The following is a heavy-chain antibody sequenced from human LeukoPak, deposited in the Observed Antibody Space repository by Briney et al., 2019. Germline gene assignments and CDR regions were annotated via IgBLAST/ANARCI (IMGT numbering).Heavy chain of an antibody. V-gene: IGHV3-23*01. CDR1: GFTFSSSG. CDR3: ARDPNWGSGY. J-gene: IGHJ4*02. CDR2: IGTSGGDI. D-gene: IGHD7-27*01. Sequence: GGSLRLSCAASGFTFSSSGMGWVRQAPGKGLEWVSIIGTSGGDIHYADSVKGRFSISRDNSKNTLFLQMSSLRVDDTAVYYCARDPNWGSGYWGQGTLVTVSS.